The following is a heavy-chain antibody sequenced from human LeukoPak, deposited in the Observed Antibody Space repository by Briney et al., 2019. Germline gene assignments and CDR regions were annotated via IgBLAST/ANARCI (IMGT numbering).Heavy chain of an antibody. J-gene: IGHJ3*02. CDR2: IIPIFGTA. D-gene: IGHD3-10*01. CDR3: ARMDGLLWFGEFPHAFDI. Sequence: SVKVSCKASGGTFSSYAISWVRRAPGQGLEWMGGIIPIFGTANYAQKFQGRVTITADESTSTAYMELSSLRSEGTAVYYCARMDGLLWFGEFPHAFDIWGQGTMVTVSS. V-gene: IGHV1-69*01. CDR1: GGTFSSYA.